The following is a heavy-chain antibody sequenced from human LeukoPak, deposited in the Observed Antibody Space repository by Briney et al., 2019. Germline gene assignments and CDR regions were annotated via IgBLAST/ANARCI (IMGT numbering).Heavy chain of an antibody. Sequence: GGSLRLSCAASGFTFSSYSMTWLRQAPGKGLEWLSYISGSSNTIAYADSVKGRFTISRDNAKSSLYLQMNSLRADDTAVYYCATVNRISSTFDSWGQGALVTVSS. CDR1: GFTFSSYS. V-gene: IGHV3-48*04. J-gene: IGHJ4*02. CDR3: ATVNRISSTFDS. CDR2: ISGSSNTI. D-gene: IGHD2-15*01.